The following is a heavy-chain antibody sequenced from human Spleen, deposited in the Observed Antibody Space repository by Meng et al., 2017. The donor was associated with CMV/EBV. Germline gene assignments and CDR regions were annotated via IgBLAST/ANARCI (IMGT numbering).Heavy chain of an antibody. CDR2: INHRGST. CDR3: ARGSTSVTMIVVVITAASLAYDS. V-gene: IGHV4-34*01. D-gene: IGHD3-22*01. J-gene: IGHJ4*02. Sequence: YDCSWFGQSPGKQLNWIGEINHRGSTNYSPSLKSRLTISVDTSKNQFSLKLNSVTAADTAVYYCARGSTSVTMIVVVITAASLAYDSWGQGTLVTVSS. CDR1: YD.